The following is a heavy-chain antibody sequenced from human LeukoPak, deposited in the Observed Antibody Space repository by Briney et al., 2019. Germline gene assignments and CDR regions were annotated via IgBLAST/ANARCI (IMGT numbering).Heavy chain of an antibody. CDR2: ISYDGSNK. J-gene: IGHJ4*02. CDR1: GFTFSSYT. CDR3: ARSSGWNYFDY. D-gene: IGHD6-19*01. V-gene: IGHV3-30*04. Sequence: SGGSLRLSCAASGFTFSSYTMHWVRQAPGKGLEWVAVISYDGSNKYYADSVKGRFTISRDNSKNTLYLQMNSLRAEDTAVYYCARSSGWNYFDYWGQGTLVTVSS.